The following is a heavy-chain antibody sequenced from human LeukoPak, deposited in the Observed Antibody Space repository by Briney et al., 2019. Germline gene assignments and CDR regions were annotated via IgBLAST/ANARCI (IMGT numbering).Heavy chain of an antibody. Sequence: SETLSLTCTVSGGSISSYYWSWIRQPPGKGLEWIGYIYYSGSTNYNPSLKSRVTISVDTSKNQFSLKPSSVTAADTAVYYCARGYSYGHNWFDPWGQGTLVTVSS. CDR3: ARGYSYGHNWFDP. V-gene: IGHV4-59*08. CDR1: GGSISSYY. CDR2: IYYSGST. D-gene: IGHD5-18*01. J-gene: IGHJ5*02.